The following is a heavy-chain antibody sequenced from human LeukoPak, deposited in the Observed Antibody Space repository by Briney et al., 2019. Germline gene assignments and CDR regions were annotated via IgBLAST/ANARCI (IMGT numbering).Heavy chain of an antibody. V-gene: IGHV3-66*01. Sequence: GGSLRLSCGASGFSFSDYGMHWVRQAPGKGLEWVSGIYSGGTAYYADSVKGRFTISRDTSKNTLYLQMNSLRAEDTAVYYCARESTHADWGQGTLVTVSS. CDR2: IYSGGTA. CDR1: GFSFSDYG. CDR3: ARESTHAD. J-gene: IGHJ4*02.